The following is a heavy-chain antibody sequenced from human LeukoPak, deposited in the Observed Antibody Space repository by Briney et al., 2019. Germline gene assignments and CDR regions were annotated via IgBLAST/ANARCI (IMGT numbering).Heavy chain of an antibody. CDR1: GFTFSSYS. CDR2: ISSSSSYI. D-gene: IGHD3-9*01. Sequence: GGSLRLSCAASGFTFSSYSMNWVRQAPGKGLEWVSSISSSSSYIYYADSVKGRFTISRDNAKNSLYLQMNSLRAEDTAVYYCARAFYDFLTGYPAYFDYWGQGTLVTVSS. CDR3: ARAFYDFLTGYPAYFDY. J-gene: IGHJ4*02. V-gene: IGHV3-21*01.